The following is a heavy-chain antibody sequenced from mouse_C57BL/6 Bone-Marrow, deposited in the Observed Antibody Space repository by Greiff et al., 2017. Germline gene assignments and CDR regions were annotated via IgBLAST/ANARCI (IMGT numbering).Heavy chain of an antibody. CDR2: IDPDDGDT. CDR3: TYRYYYGSPWFAY. D-gene: IGHD1-1*01. V-gene: IGHV14-1*01. J-gene: IGHJ3*01. Sequence: VQLQQSGAELVRPGASVKLSCTASGFNIKDYYMHWVKQRPEQGLEWIGRIDPDDGDTEYAPKFQGKATMTADTSSNTAYLQLSSLTSEDTAVYYCTYRYYYGSPWFAYWDQGTLVTVSA. CDR1: GFNIKDYY.